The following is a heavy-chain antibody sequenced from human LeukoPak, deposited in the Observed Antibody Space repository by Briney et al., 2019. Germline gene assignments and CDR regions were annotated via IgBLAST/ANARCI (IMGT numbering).Heavy chain of an antibody. D-gene: IGHD1-26*01. J-gene: IGHJ4*02. CDR3: AKAFAFVGANFFDY. CDR2: IGDTT. CDR1: GFTFSIYA. V-gene: IGHV3-23*01. Sequence: GGSLRLACAASGFTFSIYAMSWVRQAPGKGLEWVSAIGDTTYYADSVEGRFTISRDNSKNTLYLQMNSLRAEDAAIYYCAKAFAFVGANFFDYWGQGTLVTVSS.